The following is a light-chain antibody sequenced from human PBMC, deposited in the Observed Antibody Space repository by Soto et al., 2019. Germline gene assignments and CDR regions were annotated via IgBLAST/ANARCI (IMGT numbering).Light chain of an antibody. CDR2: GAS. Sequence: VLTQSPGTMSLSPGERATLFCRAGQSVDSGDLAWYHQKPGQAPRLRIYGASSRATGIPDRFSGGGSGTDFTLTISSLEPEDVAVYYCKHYRSSPLTCGGGTKVEIK. CDR1: QSVDSGD. CDR3: KHYRSSPLT. J-gene: IGKJ4*01. V-gene: IGKV3-20*01.